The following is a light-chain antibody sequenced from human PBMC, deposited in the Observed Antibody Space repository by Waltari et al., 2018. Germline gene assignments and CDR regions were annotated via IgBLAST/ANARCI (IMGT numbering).Light chain of an antibody. CDR1: SSDVGNYNF. Sequence: QSALTQPASVSGSPGQSITISCTGTSSDVGNYNFVSWYQQHPGKAPKLMSYEGSKRPSGVSNRFSGSKSGNTASLTISGLQAEDEADYYCCSYAGSTTFYVFGTETKVTVL. CDR3: CSYAGSTTFYV. J-gene: IGLJ1*01. CDR2: EGS. V-gene: IGLV2-23*01.